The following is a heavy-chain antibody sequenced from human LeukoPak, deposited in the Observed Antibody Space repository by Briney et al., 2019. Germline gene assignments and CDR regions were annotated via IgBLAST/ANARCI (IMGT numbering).Heavy chain of an antibody. CDR3: ARDLAGPPQEAFDI. Sequence: GGSLRLSCAASGFTFSSYWMNWVRQAPGKGLEWVANIKKDGSERYYVDSVKGRFTISRDNTKKSPYLQMNTLRAEDTAVYYCARDLAGPPQEAFDIWGQGTMVTVSS. J-gene: IGHJ3*02. V-gene: IGHV3-7*01. CDR2: IKKDGSER. CDR1: GFTFSSYW.